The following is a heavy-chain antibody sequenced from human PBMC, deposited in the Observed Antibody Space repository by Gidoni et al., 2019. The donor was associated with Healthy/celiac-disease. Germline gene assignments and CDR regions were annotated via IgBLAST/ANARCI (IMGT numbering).Heavy chain of an antibody. Sequence: QVQLVQSGAEVTKPGSAVKVACKASGGTVSSYTNSWVRQAPGQGLEWMGRIIPILGIANYAQKFQGRVTITADKSTSTAYMELRSLRSEDTAVYYCARDQSAGGYSYGAFDYWGQGTLVTVSS. V-gene: IGHV1-69*08. CDR1: GGTVSSYT. J-gene: IGHJ4*02. CDR2: IIPILGIA. CDR3: ARDQSAGGYSYGAFDY. D-gene: IGHD5-18*01.